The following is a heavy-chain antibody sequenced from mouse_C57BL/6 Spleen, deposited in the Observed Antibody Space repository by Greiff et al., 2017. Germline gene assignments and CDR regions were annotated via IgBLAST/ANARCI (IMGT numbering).Heavy chain of an antibody. Sequence: EVKLVESGGGLVKPGGSLKLSCAASGFTFSSYAMSWVRQTPEKRLEWVATISDGGSYTYYPDNVKGRFTISRDNAKNNLYLQMSHLKSEDTAMYYCARGGSNLYYFDYWGQGTTLTVSS. CDR1: GFTFSSYA. J-gene: IGHJ2*01. CDR3: ARGGSNLYYFDY. CDR2: ISDGGSYT. D-gene: IGHD2-5*01. V-gene: IGHV5-4*03.